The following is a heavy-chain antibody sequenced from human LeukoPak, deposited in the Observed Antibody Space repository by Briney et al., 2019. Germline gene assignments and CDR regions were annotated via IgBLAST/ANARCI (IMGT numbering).Heavy chain of an antibody. V-gene: IGHV3-30-3*01. CDR2: ISYDGSNK. CDR1: GFTFSSYA. CDR3: ASLVVAATGPFDY. J-gene: IGHJ4*02. Sequence: PGRSLRLSCAASGFTFSSYAMHWVRQAPGKGLEWVAVISYDGSNKYYADSVKGRFTISRDNSKNTLYLQMNSLRAEDTAVYYCASLVVAATGPFDYWGQGTLVTVSS. D-gene: IGHD2-15*01.